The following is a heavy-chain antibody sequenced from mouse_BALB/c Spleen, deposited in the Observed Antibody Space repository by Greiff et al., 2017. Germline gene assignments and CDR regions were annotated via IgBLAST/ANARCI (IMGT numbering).Heavy chain of an antibody. CDR1: GFNIKDYS. CDR2: IDPENGDT. Sequence: EVQLQQSGAELVRPGASVKLSCTASGFNIKDYSMPWVKQRPEQGLEWIGWIDPENGDTEYAPKFQGKATMTADTSSNTAYLQLSSLTSEDTAVYYCNNYCGDGDVDYWGQGTTVTVSS. D-gene: IGHD2-13*01. CDR3: NNYCGDGDVDY. J-gene: IGHJ4*01. V-gene: IGHV14-4*02.